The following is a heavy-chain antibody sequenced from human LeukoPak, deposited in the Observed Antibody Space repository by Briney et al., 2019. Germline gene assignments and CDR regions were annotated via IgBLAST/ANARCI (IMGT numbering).Heavy chain of an antibody. D-gene: IGHD1-1*01. J-gene: IGHJ4*02. CDR1: GYTFTSYG. CDR3: ARDGYNWNDDYYFDY. Sequence: GASVKVSCTASGYTFTSYGISWVRQAPGQGLEWMGWISAYNGNTNYAQKLQGRVTMTTDTSTSTAYMELRSLRSDDTAVYYCARDGYNWNDDYYFDYWGQGTLVTVSS. V-gene: IGHV1-18*04. CDR2: ISAYNGNT.